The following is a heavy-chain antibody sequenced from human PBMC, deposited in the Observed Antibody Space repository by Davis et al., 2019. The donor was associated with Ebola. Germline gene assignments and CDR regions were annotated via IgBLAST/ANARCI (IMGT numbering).Heavy chain of an antibody. CDR1: GFTFSSYS. Sequence: GGSLRLSCAASGFTFSSYSMNWVRQAPGKGLEWVSYISSSSSTIYYADSVKGRFTISRDNAKNSLYLQMNSLRDEDTAVYYCAREQLLWFGELFTYYYGMDVWGQGTTVTVSS. J-gene: IGHJ6*02. D-gene: IGHD3-10*01. V-gene: IGHV3-48*02. CDR3: AREQLLWFGELFTYYYGMDV. CDR2: ISSSSSTI.